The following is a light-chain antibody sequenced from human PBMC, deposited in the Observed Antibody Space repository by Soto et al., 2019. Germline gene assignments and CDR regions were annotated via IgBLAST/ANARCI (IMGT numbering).Light chain of an antibody. CDR1: QGIGID. V-gene: IGKV1-17*01. CDR2: GAS. CDR3: LQHNAYPYT. Sequence: DIQMTQSPSSLSASVGDRVTITCRASQGIGIDLGWYQQQPGKAPKRLIFGASSLQSGVPSRFSGSGSGTDFTLTISSLQPEDFATYYCLQHNAYPYTFGQGTKLEIK. J-gene: IGKJ2*01.